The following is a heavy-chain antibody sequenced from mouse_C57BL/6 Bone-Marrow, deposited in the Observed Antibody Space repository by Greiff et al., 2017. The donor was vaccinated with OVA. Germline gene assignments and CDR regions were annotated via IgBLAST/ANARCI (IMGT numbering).Heavy chain of an antibody. D-gene: IGHD1-1*01. J-gene: IGHJ3*01. V-gene: IGHV1-52*01. Sequence: QVQLKQPGAELVRPGSSVKLSCKASGYTFTSYWMHWVKQRPIQGLEWIGNIDPSDSETHYNQKFKDKATLTVDKSSSTAYMQLSSLTSEDSAVYYWARSAITTVVATPWFAYWGQGTLVTVSA. CDR2: IDPSDSET. CDR1: GYTFTSYW. CDR3: ARSAITTVVATPWFAY.